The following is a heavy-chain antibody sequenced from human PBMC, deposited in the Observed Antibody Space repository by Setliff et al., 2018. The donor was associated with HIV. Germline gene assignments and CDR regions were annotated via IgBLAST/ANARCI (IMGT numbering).Heavy chain of an antibody. Sequence: GGSLRLSCAASGFTFSNYAMSWVRQAPGEGLEWVSASLSTGERTFYADSVKGSLTIARDNSKNTVYLQMNSLRAEDTAEYYCAKELAASGLGYFDSWGRGILVTVSS. D-gene: IGHD3-22*01. CDR2: SLSTGERT. CDR1: GFTFSNYA. J-gene: IGHJ4*02. CDR3: AKELAASGLGYFDS. V-gene: IGHV3-23*01.